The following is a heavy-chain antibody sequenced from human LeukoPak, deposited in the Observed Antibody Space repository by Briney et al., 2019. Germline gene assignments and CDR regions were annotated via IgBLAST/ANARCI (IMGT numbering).Heavy chain of an antibody. J-gene: IGHJ4*02. D-gene: IGHD4-17*01. CDR3: ARDHDYGDYADLTY. CDR1: GFTFSSYG. V-gene: IGHV3-30*03. CDR2: ISYDGSNK. Sequence: SGRSLRLSCAASGFTFSSYGMHWVRQAPGKGLEWVAVISYDGSNKYYADSVKGRFTISRDNSKNTLYLQMNSLRAEDTAVYYCARDHDYGDYADLTYWGQGTLVTVSS.